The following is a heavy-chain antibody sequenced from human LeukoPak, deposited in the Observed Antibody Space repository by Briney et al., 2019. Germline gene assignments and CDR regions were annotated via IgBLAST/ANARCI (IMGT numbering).Heavy chain of an antibody. J-gene: IGHJ6*02. CDR2: ISGYNANT. CDR3: ARDRIYEWELLRSRYYYYGMDV. Sequence: ASVKVTCKATGYTFSSYGISWVRQAPGQGLEWMGWISGYNANTNYAQKLQGRVTMTTDTSTRIAYMELRSLRSDDTAVYYCARDRIYEWELLRSRYYYYGMDVWGQGTTVTVSS. D-gene: IGHD1-26*01. V-gene: IGHV1-18*01. CDR1: GYTFSSYG.